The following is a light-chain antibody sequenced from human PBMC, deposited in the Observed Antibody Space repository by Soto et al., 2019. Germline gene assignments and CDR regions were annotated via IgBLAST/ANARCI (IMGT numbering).Light chain of an antibody. Sequence: DTLMTQSPSSVSASLGDRVTITCRASQGIKTYLAWYQQKPGTVPRLLIYAASTLQSAVPSRFSGSGSGTDFTLTISSLQPEDVATYYCQKYDSAPWAFGQGTKVEIK. V-gene: IGKV1-27*01. CDR3: QKYDSAPWA. J-gene: IGKJ1*01. CDR2: AAS. CDR1: QGIKTY.